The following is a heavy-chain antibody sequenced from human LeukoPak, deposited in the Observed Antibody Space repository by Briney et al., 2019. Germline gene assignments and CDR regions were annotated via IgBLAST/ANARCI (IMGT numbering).Heavy chain of an antibody. V-gene: IGHV7-4-1*02. D-gene: IGHD3-22*01. CDR3: ARDRREYYDSSGYPDY. Sequence: ASVKVSCKASGYTFTSYAMNWVRQAPGQGLEWMGWINTNTGNPTYAQGFTGRFVFSLDTSVSTAYLQISSLKAEDTAVYYCARDRREYYDSSGYPDYWGQGTLVTVSS. CDR2: INTNTGNP. J-gene: IGHJ4*02. CDR1: GYTFTSYA.